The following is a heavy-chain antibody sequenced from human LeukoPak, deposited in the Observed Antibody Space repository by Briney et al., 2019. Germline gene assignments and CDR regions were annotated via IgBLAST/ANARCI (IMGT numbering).Heavy chain of an antibody. J-gene: IGHJ6*03. CDR3: ARGGSPAVNYYYYYYMDV. CDR2: INPNSGGT. CDR1: GYTFTSYG. V-gene: IGHV1-2*02. Sequence: ASVKVSCKTSGYTFTSYGISWVRQAPGQGLEWMGWINPNSGGTNYAQKFQGRVTMTRDTSISTAYMELSRLRSDDTAVYYCARGGSPAVNYYYYYYMDVWGKGTTVTVSS. D-gene: IGHD3-22*01.